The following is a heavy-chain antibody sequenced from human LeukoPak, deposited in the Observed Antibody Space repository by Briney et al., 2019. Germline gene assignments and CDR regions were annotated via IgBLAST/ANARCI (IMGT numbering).Heavy chain of an antibody. V-gene: IGHV5-51*01. Sequence: GESLKISCKGSGYSFTSYWIGWVRQMPGKGLEWMGIIYPGDSDTRYSPSFQGQVTISADKSISTAYLQWSSLKASDTAMYYCASREFVYVSSGYFAFDIWGQGKMVTVSS. CDR3: ASREFVYVSSGYFAFDI. J-gene: IGHJ3*02. D-gene: IGHD3-22*01. CDR2: IYPGDSDT. CDR1: GYSFTSYW.